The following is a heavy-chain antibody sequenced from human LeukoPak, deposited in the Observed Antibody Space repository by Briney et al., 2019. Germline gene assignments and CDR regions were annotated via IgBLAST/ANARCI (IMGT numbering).Heavy chain of an antibody. Sequence: ASVKVSCEASGYTFTSYGISWVRQAPGQGLEWMGWISAYNGNTNYAQKLQGGVTMTTDTSTSTAYMELRSLRSDDTAVYYCARDFGVVINSPWWFDPWGQGTLVTVSS. CDR3: ARDFGVVINSPWWFDP. CDR2: ISAYNGNT. D-gene: IGHD3-3*01. J-gene: IGHJ5*02. CDR1: GYTFTSYG. V-gene: IGHV1-18*01.